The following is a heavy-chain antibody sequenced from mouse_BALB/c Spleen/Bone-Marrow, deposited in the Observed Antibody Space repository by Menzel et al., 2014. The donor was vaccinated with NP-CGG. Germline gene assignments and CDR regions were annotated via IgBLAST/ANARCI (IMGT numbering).Heavy chain of an antibody. CDR2: IDPSDSYT. CDR3: ARWLLRYYAMDD. V-gene: IGHV1-69*02. D-gene: IGHD2-3*01. J-gene: IGHJ4*01. CDR1: GYTFTSYW. Sequence: QVQLQQSGVELVKPGASVKLSCKASGYTFTSYWMHWVKQRPGQGLEWIGEIDPSDSYTNYNQKFKGKATLTVDKSSSTAYMQLSSLTSEDSAVYFCARWLLRYYAMDDWGQGTSVTVSS.